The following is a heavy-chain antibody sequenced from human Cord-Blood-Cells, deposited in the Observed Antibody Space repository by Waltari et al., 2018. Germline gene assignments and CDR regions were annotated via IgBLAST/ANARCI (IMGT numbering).Heavy chain of an antibody. CDR2: SNPNSRST. CDR1: GYTFTGSY. Sequence: QVQLVQSGAEVKKPGASVKVSCKASGYTFTGSYLHWVRQAPGQGIEWMGWSNPNSRSTNYAQKFQGRVTMTRDTSISTAYMELSRLRSDDTAVYYCARVANWGKKLAFDIWGQGTMVTVSS. CDR3: ARVANWGKKLAFDI. D-gene: IGHD7-27*01. J-gene: IGHJ3*02. V-gene: IGHV1-2*02.